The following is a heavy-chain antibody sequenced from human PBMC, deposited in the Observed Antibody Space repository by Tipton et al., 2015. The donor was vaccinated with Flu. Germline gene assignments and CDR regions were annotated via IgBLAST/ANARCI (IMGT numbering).Heavy chain of an antibody. V-gene: IGHV5-51*03. CDR1: GYSFTSYW. CDR2: IYPVDSDT. D-gene: IGHD3-9*01. Sequence: QLVQSGAEVKKPGESLKIPCGGSGYSFTSYWIGWVRQMPGKGLEWMGIIYPVDSDTRYSPSFQGQVTISADKSISTAYLQWSSLKASDTAMYYCVRSSDLLTGYPLPGFDYWGQGTLVTVST. J-gene: IGHJ4*02. CDR3: VRSSDLLTGYPLPGFDY.